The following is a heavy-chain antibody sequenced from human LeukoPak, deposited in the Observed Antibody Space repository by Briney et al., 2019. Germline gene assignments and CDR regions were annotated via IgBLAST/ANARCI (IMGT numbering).Heavy chain of an antibody. D-gene: IGHD6-13*01. V-gene: IGHV4-59*08. J-gene: IGHJ4*02. CDR2: IYYSGST. Sequence: SETLSLTCTVSGGSISSYYWSWIRQPPGKGLEWIGYIYYSGSTNYNPSLKSRVIISVDTSKNQFSLKLNSVTAADTAAYYCARLSSGSSSWYDIDYWGQGTLVTVSS. CDR3: ARLSSGSSSWYDIDY. CDR1: GGSISSYY.